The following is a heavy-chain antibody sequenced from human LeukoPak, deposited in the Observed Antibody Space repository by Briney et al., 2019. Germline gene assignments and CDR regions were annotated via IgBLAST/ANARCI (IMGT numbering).Heavy chain of an antibody. V-gene: IGHV4-34*01. CDR1: GFTFSSYA. CDR3: ARLVVRKYYGSGRIGYDY. CDR2: INHSGST. J-gene: IGHJ4*02. Sequence: GSLRLSCAASGFTFSSYAMSWIRQPPGKGLEWIGEINHSGSTNYNPSLKSRVTISVDTSKNQFSLKLSSVTAADTAVYYCARLVVRKYYGSGRIGYDYWGQGTLVTVSS. D-gene: IGHD3-10*01.